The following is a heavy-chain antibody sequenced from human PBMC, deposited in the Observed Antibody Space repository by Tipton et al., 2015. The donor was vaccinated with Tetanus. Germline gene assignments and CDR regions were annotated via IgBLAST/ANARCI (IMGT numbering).Heavy chain of an antibody. CDR2: IYYSGSP. Sequence: LRLSCTVSGGSITSGGYYWSWIRQHPGKGLEWIGDIYYSGSPYYNPSLKSRVTISVETSKNQFSLKLNSVTAADTAVYYCARDQARGARGWNYFDYWGQGTLVTVSS. D-gene: IGHD1-26*01. CDR3: ARDQARGARGWNYFDY. J-gene: IGHJ4*02. V-gene: IGHV4-31*02. CDR1: GGSITSGGYY.